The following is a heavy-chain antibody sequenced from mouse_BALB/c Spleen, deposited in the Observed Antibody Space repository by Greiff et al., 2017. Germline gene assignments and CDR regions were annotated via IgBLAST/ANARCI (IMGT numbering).Heavy chain of an antibody. J-gene: IGHJ4*01. Sequence: VKLMESGPGLVAPSQSLSITCTVSGFSLTSYGVHWVRQPPGKGLEWLGVIWAGGSTNYNSALMSRLSISKDNSKSQVFLKMNSLQTDDTAMYYCARGEAPYAMDYWGQGTSVTVSS. V-gene: IGHV2-9*02. CDR3: ARGEAPYAMDY. CDR2: IWAGGST. CDR1: GFSLTSYG.